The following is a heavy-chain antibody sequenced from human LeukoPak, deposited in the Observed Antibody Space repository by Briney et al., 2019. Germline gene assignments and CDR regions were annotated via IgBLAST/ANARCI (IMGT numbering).Heavy chain of an antibody. CDR2: IYYSGST. Sequence: SETLSLTCTVSGGSISSHYWSWLRQPPGKGLEWLGYIYYSGSTNYNPSLKSRVTISVDTSKNQFSLKLSSVTAADTAVYYCARVGRQVWLRHAFDIWGQGTMVTVSS. CDR1: GGSISSHY. J-gene: IGHJ3*02. V-gene: IGHV4-59*11. CDR3: ARVGRQVWLRHAFDI. D-gene: IGHD5-12*01.